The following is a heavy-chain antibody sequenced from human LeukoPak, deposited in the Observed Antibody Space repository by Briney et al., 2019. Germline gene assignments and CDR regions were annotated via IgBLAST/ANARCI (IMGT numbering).Heavy chain of an antibody. D-gene: IGHD5-12*01. CDR1: GFTFSSYE. CDR2: ISSSGSTI. V-gene: IGHV3-48*03. Sequence: GGSLRLSCAASGFTFSSYEMNWVRQAPGKGLEWVSYISSSGSTIYYADSVKGRFTISRDNAKNSLYLQMNSLRAEDTAVYYCARDLVDKAAYWGQGTLVTVSS. CDR3: ARDLVDKAAY. J-gene: IGHJ4*02.